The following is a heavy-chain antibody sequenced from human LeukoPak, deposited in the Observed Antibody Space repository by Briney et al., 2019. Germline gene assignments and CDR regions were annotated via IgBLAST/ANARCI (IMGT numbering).Heavy chain of an antibody. Sequence: GSLRLSCTASGFTFGDYAMSWVRQAPGKGLEWVGFIRSKAYGGTTEYAASVKGRFTISRDDSKSIAYLQMNSLKTEDTAVYYCTRLYYDILTGYSNFDYWGQGTLVTVSS. J-gene: IGHJ4*02. V-gene: IGHV3-49*04. CDR1: GFTFGDYA. CDR3: TRLYYDILTGYSNFDY. D-gene: IGHD3-9*01. CDR2: IRSKAYGGTT.